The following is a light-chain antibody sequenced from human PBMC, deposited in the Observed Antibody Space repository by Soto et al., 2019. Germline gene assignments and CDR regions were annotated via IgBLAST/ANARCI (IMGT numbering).Light chain of an antibody. CDR3: QHYGTSTRT. Sequence: EVVLTQSPGTLSLSPGDRATLSCRATQSISSGYLAWYQQKPGQAPRLLIYGASSRATGIPDRFSAIGSGADFTLTITGLEPEDFAVYYCQHYGTSTRTFGQGTKVEFK. V-gene: IGKV3-20*01. J-gene: IGKJ1*01. CDR2: GAS. CDR1: QSISSGY.